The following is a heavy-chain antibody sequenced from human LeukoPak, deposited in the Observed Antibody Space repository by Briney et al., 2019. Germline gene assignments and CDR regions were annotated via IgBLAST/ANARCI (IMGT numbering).Heavy chain of an antibody. V-gene: IGHV1-69*06. J-gene: IGHJ4*02. Sequence: SVTVSCKASGGTFSSYDISWVRQAPGQGLEWMGGIMPMFGKTNYAQKFQGRVTTTADKATSTAYMELSSLRSEDTAVYYCAGGRTDIVVVPATLRNYYFDYWGQGTLVTVSS. CDR2: IMPMFGKT. CDR1: GGTFSSYD. D-gene: IGHD2-2*01. CDR3: AGGRTDIVVVPATLRNYYFDY.